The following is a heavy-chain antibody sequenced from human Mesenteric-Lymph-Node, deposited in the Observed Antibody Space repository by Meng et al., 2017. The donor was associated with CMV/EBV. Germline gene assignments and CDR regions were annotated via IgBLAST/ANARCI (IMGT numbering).Heavy chain of an antibody. CDR1: GFTFSTSA. CDR3: AKFDYNLYHFDY. CDR2: ISYDGYTK. Sequence: GESLKISCAASGFTFSTSAMHWVRQAPGKGLEWVAVISYDGYTKKYADSVEGRFAISRDNSKNTLYLQMSSLSAEDTAAYYCAKFDYNLYHFDYWGQGTLVTVSS. J-gene: IGHJ4*02. V-gene: IGHV3-30*09. D-gene: IGHD4-11*01.